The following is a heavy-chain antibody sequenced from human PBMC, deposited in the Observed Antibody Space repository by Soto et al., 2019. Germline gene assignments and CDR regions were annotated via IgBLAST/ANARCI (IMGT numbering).Heavy chain of an antibody. V-gene: IGHV3-23*01. CDR2: ISGSGGST. CDR3: AKDGNWNLKSLYYYYMDV. D-gene: IGHD1-7*01. CDR1: GFTFSSYA. Sequence: GGSLRLSCAASGFTFSSYAMSWVRQAPGKGLEWVSAISGSGGSTYYADSVKGRFTISRDNSKNTLYLQMNSLRAEDTAVYYCAKDGNWNLKSLYYYYMDVWGKGTTVTVSS. J-gene: IGHJ6*03.